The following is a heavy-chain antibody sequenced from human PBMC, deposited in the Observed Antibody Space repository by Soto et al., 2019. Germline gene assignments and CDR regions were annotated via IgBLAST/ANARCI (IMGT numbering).Heavy chain of an antibody. V-gene: IGHV4-31*03. CDR3: AREDDYGSSFDY. Sequence: SETLSLTCTVSGGSISSGGYYWSWIRQHPGKGLEWIGYIYYSGSTYYNPSLKSRVTISVDTSKNQFSLKLSSVTAADTAVYYCAREDDYGSSFDYWGQGTLVTVSS. D-gene: IGHD4-17*01. J-gene: IGHJ4*02. CDR2: IYYSGST. CDR1: GGSISSGGYY.